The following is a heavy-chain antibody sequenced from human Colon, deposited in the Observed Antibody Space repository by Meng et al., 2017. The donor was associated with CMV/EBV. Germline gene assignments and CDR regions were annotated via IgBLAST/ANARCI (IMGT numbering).Heavy chain of an antibody. D-gene: IGHD2-2*01. V-gene: IGHV4-61*01. CDR1: GVSVSSGSDY. CDR3: ARETRYCNATNCYRGLDS. J-gene: IGHJ4*02. Sequence: SETLPLTCTVSGVSVSSGSDYWTWIRQPPGKALEWIGYIFYSGPTNYSPSLKSRLTISVDTSKNEFSLNLISVTAADTAVYYCARETRYCNATNCYRGLDSWGQGTLVTVSS. CDR2: IFYSGPT.